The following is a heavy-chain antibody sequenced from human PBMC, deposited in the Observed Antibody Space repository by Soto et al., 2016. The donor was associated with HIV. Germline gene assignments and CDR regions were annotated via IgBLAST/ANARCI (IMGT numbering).Heavy chain of an antibody. CDR2: IYYSGGT. J-gene: IGHJ3*01. D-gene: IGHD3-9*01. CDR3: ARDQWGDMTDYDILTGYNPNAFDV. Sequence: VQLQESGPGLVKPLGTLSLTCAVSGGSLKGYYWSWIRQPPGKGPEWIGEIYYSGGTNYNPSLESRVTISMDKSDNHFSLRLNSVTAADTAVYYCARDQWGDMTDYDILTGYNPNAFDVWGPGDSGHRSL. CDR1: GGSLKGYY. V-gene: IGHV4-34*10.